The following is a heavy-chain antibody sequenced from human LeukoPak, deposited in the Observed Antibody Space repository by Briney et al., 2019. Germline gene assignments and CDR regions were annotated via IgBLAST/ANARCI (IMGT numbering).Heavy chain of an antibody. V-gene: IGHV3-48*01. CDR1: GFTFSSYR. CDR2: IISSSSTI. D-gene: IGHD5-12*01. J-gene: IGHJ4*02. Sequence: GGSLRLSCAPSGFTFSSYRMNWVRHAPGKRLECVSYIISSSSTIYYADSVKGRFTISRDNAKNSLCLQMNSLRAEDTAVYYCARVRWISYDYWGQGTLVTVSS. CDR3: ARVRWISYDY.